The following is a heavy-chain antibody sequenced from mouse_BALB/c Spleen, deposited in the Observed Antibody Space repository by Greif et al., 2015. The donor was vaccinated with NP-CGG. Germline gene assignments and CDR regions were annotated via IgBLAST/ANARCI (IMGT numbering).Heavy chain of an antibody. D-gene: IGHD2-4*01. V-gene: IGHV1-31*01. CDR1: GYSFTGYY. CDR2: INPYNGAT. J-gene: IGHJ4*01. CDR3: ARWARYDYDEDY. Sequence: EVQLVESGPELVKPGASVKISCKASGYSFTGYYMHWVKQSHVKSLEWIGRINPYNGATSYNQNFKDKASLTVDKSSSTAYMELHGLTSEDSAVYYCARWARYDYDEDYWGQGTSVTVSS.